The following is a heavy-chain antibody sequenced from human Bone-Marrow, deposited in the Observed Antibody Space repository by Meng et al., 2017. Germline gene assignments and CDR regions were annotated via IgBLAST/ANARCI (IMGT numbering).Heavy chain of an antibody. CDR2: ISSSSSYI. J-gene: IGHJ4*02. CDR3: AKVSRFSRFGELSGYYFDY. CDR1: GFTFSSYS. D-gene: IGHD3-10*01. V-gene: IGHV3-21*01. Sequence: GESLKISCVASGFTFSSYSMNWVRQAPGKGLEWVSSISSSSSYIYYADSVKGRFTISRDNAKNSLYLQMNSLRAEDTAVYYCAKVSRFSRFGELSGYYFDYWGQGTLVTVSS.